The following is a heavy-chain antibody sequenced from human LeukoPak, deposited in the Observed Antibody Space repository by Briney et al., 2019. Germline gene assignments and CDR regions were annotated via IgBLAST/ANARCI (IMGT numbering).Heavy chain of an antibody. CDR3: AREDRDTAMAHDI. J-gene: IGHJ3*02. V-gene: IGHV1-8*01. CDR1: GYTFTSYD. D-gene: IGHD5-18*01. Sequence: ASVKVSCKASGYTFTSYDINWVRQATGQGLEWMGWMNPNSGNTGYAQKFQGRVTMTRNTSIGTAYMELSSLRSEDTAVYYCAREDRDTAMAHDIWGQGTMVTVSS. CDR2: MNPNSGNT.